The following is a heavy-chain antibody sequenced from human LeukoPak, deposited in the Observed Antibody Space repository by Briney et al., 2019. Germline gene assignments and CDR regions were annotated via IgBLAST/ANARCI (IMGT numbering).Heavy chain of an antibody. CDR3: ACPSFGGNPFDY. D-gene: IGHD4-23*01. J-gene: IGHJ4*02. V-gene: IGHV1-2*02. CDR1: GYTFTAYY. CDR2: INPNSGGT. Sequence: ASVRVSCKASGYTFTAYYMHWVRQAPGQGLEWMGWINPNSGGTKYAQKFQGRVTMTRDTSITTAYMELSRLRSDDTAVYYCACPSFGGNPFDYWGQGTLVTVSS.